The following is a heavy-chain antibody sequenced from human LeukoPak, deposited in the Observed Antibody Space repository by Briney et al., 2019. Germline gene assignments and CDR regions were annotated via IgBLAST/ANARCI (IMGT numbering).Heavy chain of an antibody. V-gene: IGHV4-30-2*01. D-gene: IGHD3-3*01. Sequence: SQTLSLTCAVSGGSISSGGYSWSWIRQPPGKGLEWIGYIYHSGSTYYNPSLKSRVTISVDTSKNQFSLKLSSVTAADTAVYYCASALDGYYFDYWGQGTLVTVSS. CDR3: ASALDGYYFDY. J-gene: IGHJ4*02. CDR1: GGSISSGGYS. CDR2: IYHSGST.